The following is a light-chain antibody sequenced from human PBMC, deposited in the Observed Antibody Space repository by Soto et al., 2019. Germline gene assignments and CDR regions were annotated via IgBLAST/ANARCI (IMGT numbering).Light chain of an antibody. CDR2: EVN. J-gene: IGLJ1*01. Sequence: QSVLTQPASVSGSPGQSITISCTGTSSDIGTYNLVSWYQQHPGKAPKLMNYEVNKRPSGVSDSFSGFKSWHTASLTIFGLQAEEEAYYFCCSYSGSSTLFGFGTGTKGTVL. CDR1: SSDIGTYNL. CDR3: CSYSGSSTLFG. V-gene: IGLV2-23*02.